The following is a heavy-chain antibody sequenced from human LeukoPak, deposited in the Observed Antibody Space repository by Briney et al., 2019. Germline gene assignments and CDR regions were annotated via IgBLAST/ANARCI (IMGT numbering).Heavy chain of an antibody. J-gene: IGHJ4*02. V-gene: IGHV3-30*04. CDR2: ISYDGSNK. CDR3: ARDRSLWFFDY. D-gene: IGHD3-10*01. Sequence: GRSLRHSCAASGFTFSSYAMHWVRQAPGKGLEWVAVISYDGSNKYYADSVKGRFTISRDNSKNTLYLQMNSLRAEDTAVYYCARDRSLWFFDYWGQGTLVTVSS. CDR1: GFTFSSYA.